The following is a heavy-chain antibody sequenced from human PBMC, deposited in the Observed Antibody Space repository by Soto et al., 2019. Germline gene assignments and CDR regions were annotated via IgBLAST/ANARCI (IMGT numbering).Heavy chain of an antibody. CDR2: ISYDGSNK. D-gene: IGHD3-22*01. V-gene: IGHV3-30-3*01. CDR1: GFTFSSYA. Sequence: QVQLVESGGGVVQPGWSLRLSCAASGFTFSSYAMHWVRQAPGKGLEWVAVISYDGSNKYYADSVKGRFTISRDNSKNTLYLQMNSLRAEDTAVYYCASSSPEAMIVSYYYYGMDVWGQGTTVTVSS. J-gene: IGHJ6*02. CDR3: ASSSPEAMIVSYYYYGMDV.